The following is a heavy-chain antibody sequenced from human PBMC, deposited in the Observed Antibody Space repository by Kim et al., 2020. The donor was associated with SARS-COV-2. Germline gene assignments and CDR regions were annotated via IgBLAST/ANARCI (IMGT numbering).Heavy chain of an antibody. D-gene: IGHD4-17*01. CDR1: GFTFSSYG. Sequence: GGSLRLSCAASGFTFSSYGMHWVRQAPGKGLEWVAVISYDGSNKYYADSVKGRFTISRDNSKNTLYLQMNSLRAEDTAVYYCAKAGPTVTTSPNWFDPWGQGTLVTVSS. V-gene: IGHV3-30*18. CDR3: AKAGPTVTTSPNWFDP. J-gene: IGHJ5*02. CDR2: ISYDGSNK.